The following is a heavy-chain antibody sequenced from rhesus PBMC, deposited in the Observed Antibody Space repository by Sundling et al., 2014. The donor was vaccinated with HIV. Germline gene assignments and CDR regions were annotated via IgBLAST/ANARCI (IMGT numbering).Heavy chain of an antibody. CDR1: GDSISGGSG. CDR2: IYGSSGSA. Sequence: QVQLQESGPGLVKPSETLSLTCVVSGDSISGGSGWSWIRQSPGKGLEWIGGIYGSSGSAEYNPSLKSRVTISKDTSKNQFSLKLSSVTAADTAVYYCAREQGAAAGFDYWGQGVLVTVSS. CDR3: AREQGAAAGFDY. D-gene: IGHD6-25*01. J-gene: IGHJ4*01. V-gene: IGHV4-93*01.